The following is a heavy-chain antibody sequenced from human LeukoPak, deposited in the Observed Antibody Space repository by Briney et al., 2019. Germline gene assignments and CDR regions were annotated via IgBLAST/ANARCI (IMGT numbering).Heavy chain of an antibody. CDR2: ISSRSNYI. Sequence: GGSLRLSCAVSGFSFSDHNMNWVRQAPGKGLEWVASISSRSNYIYYADSLKGRFTVSRDNARNSLFLQMTSLRAEDTAVYYCATDYLGFGESGFDYWGQGTLVIVSS. D-gene: IGHD3-10*01. CDR1: GFSFSDHN. CDR3: ATDYLGFGESGFDY. V-gene: IGHV3-21*01. J-gene: IGHJ4*02.